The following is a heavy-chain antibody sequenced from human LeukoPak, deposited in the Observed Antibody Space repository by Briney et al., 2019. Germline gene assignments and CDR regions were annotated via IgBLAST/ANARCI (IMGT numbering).Heavy chain of an antibody. V-gene: IGHV3-23*01. J-gene: IGHJ4*01. CDR3: AGRTVVPGTLEF. D-gene: IGHD6-19*01. CDR1: GITFGSSS. Sequence: GGSLRLPCAASGITFGSSSMSWVRQAPGKGLEWVAGISSSGATTYYADSLKGRFTISRDNSKNTLYLQMNSLRAEDTAVYYCAGRTVVPGTLEFWGQGILVTVSS. CDR2: ISSSGATT.